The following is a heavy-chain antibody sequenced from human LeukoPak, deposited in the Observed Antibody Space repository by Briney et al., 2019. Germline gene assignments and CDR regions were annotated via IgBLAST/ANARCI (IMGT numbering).Heavy chain of an antibody. V-gene: IGHV1-8*01. D-gene: IGHD3-3*01. CDR3: ARVRTVFGVVAYYYYMDV. J-gene: IGHJ6*03. CDR2: MNPNSGNT. Sequence: GASVKVSCKASGYTFTSYDINWVRQATGQGLEWMGWMNPNSGNTGYAQKFQGRVTTTRNTSISTAYMELSSLRSEDTAVYYCARVRTVFGVVAYYYYMDVWGKGTTVTVSS. CDR1: GYTFTSYD.